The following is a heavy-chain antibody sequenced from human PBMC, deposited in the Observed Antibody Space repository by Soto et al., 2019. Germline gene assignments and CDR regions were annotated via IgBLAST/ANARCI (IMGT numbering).Heavy chain of an antibody. CDR1: GVIFSAYG. V-gene: IGHV3-33*01. Sequence: QVQLGESGGGVVQPGRSLRLSCAASGVIFSAYGMHWVRQAPGEGLEWVAVIGNDGSEKYYAESVKGRFTISRDNSKNTLYPQMYSLRAEDTAVYYCATEDWNDRNGMGVWGQGTTVTVSS. D-gene: IGHD1-1*01. CDR2: IGNDGSEK. CDR3: ATEDWNDRNGMGV. J-gene: IGHJ6*02.